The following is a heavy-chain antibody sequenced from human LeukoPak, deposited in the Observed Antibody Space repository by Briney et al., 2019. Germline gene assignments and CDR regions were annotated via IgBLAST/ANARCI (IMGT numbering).Heavy chain of an antibody. Sequence: PGGSLRLSCAASGFTFSSYAMHWVRQAPGKGLEYVSAISSNGGSTYYANSVKGRFTISRDNSKNTLYLQMGSLRAEDMAVYYCARVPTYYYDSSGYVPPLDYWAREPWSPSPQ. D-gene: IGHD3-22*01. CDR1: GFTFSSYA. V-gene: IGHV3-64*01. J-gene: IGHJ4*02. CDR2: ISSNGGST. CDR3: ARVPTYYYDSSGYVPPLDY.